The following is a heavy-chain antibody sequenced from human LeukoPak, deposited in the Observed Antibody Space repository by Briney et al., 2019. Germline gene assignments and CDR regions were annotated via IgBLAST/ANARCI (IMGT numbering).Heavy chain of an antibody. Sequence: SETLSLTCTVSGGSISSSSYYWGWIRQPPGKGLEWIGSIYYSGSTYYNPSLKSRVTISVDTSKNQFPLKLSSVTAADTAVYYCARGTMVRGVIGAFDIWGQGTMVTVSS. CDR1: GGSISSSSYY. CDR2: IYYSGST. D-gene: IGHD3-10*01. J-gene: IGHJ3*02. V-gene: IGHV4-39*01. CDR3: ARGTMVRGVIGAFDI.